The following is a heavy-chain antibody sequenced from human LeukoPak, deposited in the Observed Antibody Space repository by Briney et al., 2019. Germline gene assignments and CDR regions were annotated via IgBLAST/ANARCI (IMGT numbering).Heavy chain of an antibody. D-gene: IGHD3-22*01. Sequence: GGSLRLXCAASGFTCDDYAMHWVRRAPGKGLEWVSLISGDGGSTYYADSVKGRFTISRDNSKNSLYLQMNSLRTEDTALYYCAKDFLSSYYYDSSGYYGWGQGTLVTVSS. J-gene: IGHJ4*02. CDR3: AKDFLSSYYYDSSGYYG. CDR2: ISGDGGST. CDR1: GFTCDDYA. V-gene: IGHV3-43*02.